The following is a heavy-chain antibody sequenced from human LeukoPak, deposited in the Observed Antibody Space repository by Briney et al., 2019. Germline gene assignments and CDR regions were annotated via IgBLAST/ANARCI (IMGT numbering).Heavy chain of an antibody. V-gene: IGHV1-2*02. D-gene: IGHD6-13*01. CDR3: AKIAAAGTSFDY. CDR2: INPNSGGT. CDR1: GYTFTVYY. Sequence: ASVKVSCQASGYTFTVYYMHWVRQAPGQGLEWMGWINPNSGGTNYAQKFQGRVTMTRDTSISTAYMELSRLRSDDTAVYYCAKIAAAGTSFDYWGQGTLVTVSS. J-gene: IGHJ4*02.